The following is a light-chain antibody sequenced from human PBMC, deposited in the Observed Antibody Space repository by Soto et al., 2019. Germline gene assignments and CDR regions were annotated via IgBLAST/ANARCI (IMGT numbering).Light chain of an antibody. Sequence: DIQMTQSPSSLSASVGDRVTITCRASQDIRKYVAWYQQKSGKVPQVLIYGASTLQSGVPSRFSGSGSGTEFSLIISNLQPEDAATYYCQMCDSAPALTFGGGTKLEIK. CDR3: QMCDSAPALT. CDR2: GAS. CDR1: QDIRKY. J-gene: IGKJ4*01. V-gene: IGKV1-27*01.